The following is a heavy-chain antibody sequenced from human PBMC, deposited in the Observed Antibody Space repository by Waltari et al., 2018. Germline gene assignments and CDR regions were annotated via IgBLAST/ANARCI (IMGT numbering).Heavy chain of an antibody. CDR1: GYTFTSYD. Sequence: QLVQSGAEVRKPGASLTVSCKASGYTFTSYDINWVLRASWQRLEGLGWMKPNSGNTGYSQKFEDRVTITRNTSTSTAQMELSSRRSADTAVYYCARGEDGGYVGYDYMDVWGKGTTVTVSS. J-gene: IGHJ6*03. V-gene: IGHV1-8*03. CDR2: MKPNSGNT. D-gene: IGHD3-22*01. CDR3: ARGEDGGYVGYDYMDV.